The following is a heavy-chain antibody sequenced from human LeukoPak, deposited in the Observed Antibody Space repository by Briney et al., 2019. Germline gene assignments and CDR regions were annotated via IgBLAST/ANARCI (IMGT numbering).Heavy chain of an antibody. Sequence: GGSLRLSCAASGFTFSSYAMSWVRQAPGKGLEWVSAISGSGGSTYYADSVKGRFTISRDNSKNTLYLQMNSLRAEDTAVYYCAKHAPPITMIVVVNPGAFDIWGQGTIVTVSS. D-gene: IGHD3-22*01. CDR1: GFTFSSYA. V-gene: IGHV3-23*01. J-gene: IGHJ3*02. CDR3: AKHAPPITMIVVVNPGAFDI. CDR2: ISGSGGST.